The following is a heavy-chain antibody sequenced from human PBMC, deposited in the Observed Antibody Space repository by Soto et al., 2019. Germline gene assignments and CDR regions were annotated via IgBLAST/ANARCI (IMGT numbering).Heavy chain of an antibody. D-gene: IGHD3-10*01. CDR2: IWYDGSIK. J-gene: IGHJ4*02. CDR1: GFAFSKYG. Sequence: GGSLRLSCAASGFAFSKYGMYWVRQAPGKGLEWVAVIWYDGSIKYYADSVKGRLTISRDNSKNTLYLQMSGLRVEDTGVYYCARDMGFSDYWGQGTQVTVSS. V-gene: IGHV3-33*07. CDR3: ARDMGFSDY.